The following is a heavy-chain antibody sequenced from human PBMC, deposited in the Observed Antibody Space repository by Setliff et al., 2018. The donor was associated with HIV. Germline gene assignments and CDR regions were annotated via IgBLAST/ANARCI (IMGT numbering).Heavy chain of an antibody. CDR3: ARAQDNYYDSSGYSFDS. V-gene: IGHV3-33*08. J-gene: IGHJ4*02. CDR1: GFTFSRYW. CDR2: INYDDNYE. Sequence: GGSLRLSCAASGFTFSRYWMTWVRQAPGKGLEWVTFINYDDNYEYYADSVKGRFTISRDNAKNTLFLQMNSLRAEDTAVYYCARAQDNYYDSSGYSFDSWGQGSLVTVSS. D-gene: IGHD3-22*01.